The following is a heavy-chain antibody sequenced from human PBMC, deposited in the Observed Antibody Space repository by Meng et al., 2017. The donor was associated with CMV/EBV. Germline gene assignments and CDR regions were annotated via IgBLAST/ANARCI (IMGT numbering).Heavy chain of an antibody. CDR3: AKPDGDYEHGDWFDP. CDR2: IKSDGSST. CDR1: GFTFSSYW. D-gene: IGHD4-17*01. J-gene: IGHJ5*02. V-gene: IGHV3-74*01. Sequence: GESLKISCAASGFTFSSYWMYWVRQAPGKGLVWVSRIKSDGSSTTYADSVKGRFTISRDNSKNTLYLQMNSLRAEDTAVYYCAKPDGDYEHGDWFDPWGQGTLVTVSS.